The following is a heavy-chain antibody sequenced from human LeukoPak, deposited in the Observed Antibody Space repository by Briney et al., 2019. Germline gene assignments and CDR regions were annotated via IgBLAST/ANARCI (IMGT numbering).Heavy chain of an antibody. V-gene: IGHV3-53*01. J-gene: IGHJ4*02. CDR1: GFTVSSNY. Sequence: GGSLRLSCAASGFTVSSNYISWVRQAPGKGLEWVSVIYSGGSTYYADSVKGRITISRDNSKNTLYLQMNSLRAEDTAVYYCARGVVVTLGTYYFDYWGQGTLVTVSS. CDR3: ARGVVVTLGTYYFDY. CDR2: IYSGGST. D-gene: IGHD2-21*02.